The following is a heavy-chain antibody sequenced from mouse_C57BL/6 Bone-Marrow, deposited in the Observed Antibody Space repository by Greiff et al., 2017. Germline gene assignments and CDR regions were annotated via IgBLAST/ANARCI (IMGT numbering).Heavy chain of an antibody. J-gene: IGHJ4*01. CDR2: IWSGGST. V-gene: IGHV2-2*01. CDR3: AIPVDYVYDVVYAMDY. CDR1: GFSLTSYG. Sequence: QVQLQQSGPGLVQPSQSLSITCTVSGFSLTSYGVHWVRQSPGRGLEWLGGIWSGGSTDYNAAFISRLSTSKDNYQRHVFYKMNSLQADDTAIYYCAIPVDYVYDVVYAMDYGGQGTSVTVSA. D-gene: IGHD2-2*01.